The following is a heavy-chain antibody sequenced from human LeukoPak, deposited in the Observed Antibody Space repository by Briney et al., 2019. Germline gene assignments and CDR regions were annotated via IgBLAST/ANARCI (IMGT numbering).Heavy chain of an antibody. D-gene: IGHD3-16*02. V-gene: IGHV3-23*01. CDR3: AKTGGNYDYVWGSYRYLYFDY. J-gene: IGHJ4*02. CDR2: ISGSGGST. CDR1: GFTFSSYS. Sequence: GGSLRLSCAASGFTFSSYSMSWVRQAPGKGLEWVSAISGSGGSTYYADSVKGRFTICSDNSKNRLYLQMNSLRAEDTAVYYCAKTGGNYDYVWGSYRYLYFDYWGQGTLVTVSS.